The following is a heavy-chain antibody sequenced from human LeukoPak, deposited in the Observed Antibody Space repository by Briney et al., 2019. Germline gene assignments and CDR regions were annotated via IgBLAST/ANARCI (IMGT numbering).Heavy chain of an antibody. J-gene: IGHJ4*02. D-gene: IGHD2-15*01. V-gene: IGHV4-59*01. CDR3: ARFSCSGGSCYFDY. Sequence: SETLSLTCTVSGGSISSYYWSWIRQPPGKGLEWIGYIYYSGSTNYNPSLKSRVTISVDTSKNQFSLKLSSVTAADSAVYYCARFSCSGGSCYFDYWGQGTLVTVSS. CDR1: GGSISSYY. CDR2: IYYSGST.